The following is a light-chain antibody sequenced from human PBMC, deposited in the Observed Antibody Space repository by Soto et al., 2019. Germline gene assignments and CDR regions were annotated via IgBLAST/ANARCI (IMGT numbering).Light chain of an antibody. CDR2: EVI. V-gene: IGLV2-23*02. J-gene: IGLJ2*01. CDR3: SSYAGNRGVL. CDR1: SSDVGNYNF. Sequence: QSALTQPASVSGSPGQSITISCTGASSDVGNYNFVSWYQQYPGKAPKLMIYEVIKRPSGISDRFSGSKSGNTASLTISGLQAEDEADYYCSSYAGNRGVLFGGGTKLTVL.